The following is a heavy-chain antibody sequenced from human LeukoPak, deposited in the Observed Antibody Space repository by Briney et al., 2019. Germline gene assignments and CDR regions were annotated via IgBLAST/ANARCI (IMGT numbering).Heavy chain of an antibody. V-gene: IGHV3-7*01. D-gene: IGHD5-18*01. J-gene: IGHJ3*02. Sequence: PGGSLRLSCAASGFTFSSYWMSWVRQAPGKGLEWVANIKQDGSEKYYVDSVKGRFTISRDNAKNSLYLQMNSLRAEDTAVYYCAREDGTAMDSAFDIWGQGTMVTVSS. CDR2: IKQDGSEK. CDR3: AREDGTAMDSAFDI. CDR1: GFTFSSYW.